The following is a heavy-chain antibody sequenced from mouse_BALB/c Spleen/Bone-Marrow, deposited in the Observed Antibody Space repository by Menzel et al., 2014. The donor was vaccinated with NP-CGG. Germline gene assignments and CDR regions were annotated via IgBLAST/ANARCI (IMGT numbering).Heavy chain of an antibody. J-gene: IGHJ2*01. D-gene: IGHD4-1*01. CDR2: KWAGGTT. CDR1: GFSLTSYG. Sequence: VKLMESGPGLVSPSQSLSITCTVSGFSLTSYGVHWVRQPPGKGQEWLGVKWAGGTTSYNSALMSRLSISRDNSKSQVFLKMNSLQTDDTAIYYCARTGTKDYFDYWGQGTTLTVSS. CDR3: ARTGTKDYFDY. V-gene: IGHV2-9*02.